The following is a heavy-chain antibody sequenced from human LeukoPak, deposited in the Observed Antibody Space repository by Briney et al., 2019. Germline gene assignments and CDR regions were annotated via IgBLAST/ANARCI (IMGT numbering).Heavy chain of an antibody. D-gene: IGHD1-26*01. V-gene: IGHV1-2*02. CDR2: INPNSGGT. Sequence: ASVKVSCKASGYTFTSYGISWVRQAPGQGLEWMGWINPNSGGTNYAQKFQDRVTMTRDTSISTAYMELSRLRSDDTAVYYCAREGATSAFDIWAKGQWSPSLQ. CDR3: AREGATSAFDI. J-gene: IGHJ3*02. CDR1: GYTFTSYG.